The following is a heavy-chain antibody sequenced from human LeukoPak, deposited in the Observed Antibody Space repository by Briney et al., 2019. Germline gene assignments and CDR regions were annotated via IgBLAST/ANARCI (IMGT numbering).Heavy chain of an antibody. CDR1: GGSISSSSYY. V-gene: IGHV4-39*07. CDR2: IYYSGST. CDR3: ARVDTAMVDYMDV. J-gene: IGHJ6*03. Sequence: SETLSLTCTVSGGSISSSSYYWGWIRQPPGKGLEWIGSIYYSGSTYYNPSLKSRVTISVDTSKNQFSLKLSSVTAADTAVYYCARVDTAMVDYMDVWGKGTTVTVSS. D-gene: IGHD5-18*01.